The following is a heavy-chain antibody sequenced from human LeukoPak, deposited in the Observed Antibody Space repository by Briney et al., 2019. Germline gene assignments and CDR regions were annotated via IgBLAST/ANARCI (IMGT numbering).Heavy chain of an antibody. D-gene: IGHD3-16*02. V-gene: IGHV3-7*01. J-gene: IGHJ4*02. CDR3: AREDYDYVWGSYRQPIRKYYFDY. Sequence: GGSLRLSCAASGFTFSSYWMSWVRQAPGKGLEWVANIKQDGSGKYYVDSVKGRFTISRDNAKNSLYLQMNSLRAEDTAVYYCAREDYDYVWGSYRQPIRKYYFDYWGQGTLVTVSS. CDR2: IKQDGSGK. CDR1: GFTFSSYW.